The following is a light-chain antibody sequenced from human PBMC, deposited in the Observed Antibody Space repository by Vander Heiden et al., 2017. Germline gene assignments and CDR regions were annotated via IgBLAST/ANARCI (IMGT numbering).Light chain of an antibody. V-gene: IGKV2-28*01. CDR1: QSLLHSNGYNH. Sequence: DIGMTQSPLPLPVTPGEPASIPCRSSQSLLHSNGYNHLDWYLQNPGQAPQLLTYVASNGASGVPGRCSSSAWRADFTMKSSRVDDEDVGVYYCMHALQTLTFGGGTKVEIK. CDR3: MHALQTLT. CDR2: VAS. J-gene: IGKJ4*01.